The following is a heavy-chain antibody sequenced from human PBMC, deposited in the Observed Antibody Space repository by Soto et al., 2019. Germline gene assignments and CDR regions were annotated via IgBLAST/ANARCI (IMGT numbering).Heavy chain of an antibody. V-gene: IGHV3-9*01. J-gene: IGHJ1*01. CDR2: INWNGVNK. D-gene: IGHD3-16*01. Sequence: SLRLSCTVSGFMFEDFAMHWVRQAPGQGLEWVSGINWNGVNKGYAESVLGRFTISRDNAKKSLYLDMNYLRPEDTALYFCAKDLVRFGELWGYFLSWGQGTMVTVSS. CDR1: GFMFEDFA. CDR3: AKDLVRFGELWGYFLS.